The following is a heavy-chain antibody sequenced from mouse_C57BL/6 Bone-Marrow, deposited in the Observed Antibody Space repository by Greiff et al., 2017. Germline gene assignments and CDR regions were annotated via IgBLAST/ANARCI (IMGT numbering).Heavy chain of an antibody. CDR2: ISSGGSYT. D-gene: IGHD2-4*01. CDR1: GFTFSSYG. CDR3: ARQTFYYDYY. J-gene: IGHJ2*01. V-gene: IGHV5-6*01. Sequence: EVKLQESGGDLVKPGGSLKLSCAASGFTFSSYGMSWVRQTPDKRLEWVATISSGGSYTYYPDSVKGRFTISRDNAKNTLYLQMSSLKSEDTAMYYCARQTFYYDYYWGQGTTLTVSS.